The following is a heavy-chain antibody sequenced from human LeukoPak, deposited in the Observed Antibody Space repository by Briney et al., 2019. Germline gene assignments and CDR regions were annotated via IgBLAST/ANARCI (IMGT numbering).Heavy chain of an antibody. D-gene: IGHD1-1*01. Sequence: GGSLRLSCAASGFTFDDYGMSWVRQAPGKGLEWVSGINWSGVNTGYADSVKGRLTISRDNAKSSLYLQMNNLRVEDTALYYCARPRPHDYYFDLWGQGTLVTVSS. J-gene: IGHJ4*02. V-gene: IGHV3-20*04. CDR2: INWSGVNT. CDR3: ARPRPHDYYFDL. CDR1: GFTFDDYG.